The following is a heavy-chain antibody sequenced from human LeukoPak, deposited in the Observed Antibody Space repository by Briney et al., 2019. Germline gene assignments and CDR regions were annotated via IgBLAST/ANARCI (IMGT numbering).Heavy chain of an antibody. CDR2: ISYDGSNK. V-gene: IGHV3-30*03. Sequence: GGSLRLSCAASGFTFSSYGMHWVRQAPGKGLEWVAVISYDGSNKYYADSVKGRFTISRDNSKNTLYLQMNSLRAEDTAVYYCARGGFRRGYSYGYWFDPWGQGTLVTVSS. CDR1: GFTFSSYG. D-gene: IGHD5-18*01. CDR3: ARGGFRRGYSYGYWFDP. J-gene: IGHJ5*02.